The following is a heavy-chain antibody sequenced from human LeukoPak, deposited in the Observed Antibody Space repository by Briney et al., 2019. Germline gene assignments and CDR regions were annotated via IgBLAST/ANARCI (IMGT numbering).Heavy chain of an antibody. CDR3: ARDGYSSNPFDY. Sequence: GGSLRLSCAASGFTFSSYEMNWVRQAPGKGLEWVSYISSSGSTIYYADSVKGRFTISRDNAKNSLYLKMNSLRAEETAVYYCARDGYSSNPFDYWGQGTLVTVSS. CDR2: ISSSGSTI. CDR1: GFTFSSYE. V-gene: IGHV3-48*03. J-gene: IGHJ4*02. D-gene: IGHD6-13*01.